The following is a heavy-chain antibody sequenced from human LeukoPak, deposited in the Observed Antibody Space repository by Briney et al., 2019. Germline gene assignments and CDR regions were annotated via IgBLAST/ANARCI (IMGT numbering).Heavy chain of an antibody. CDR3: AKDRSSGYYSYFDY. CDR2: ISGSGGST. CDR1: GFTFSSYW. J-gene: IGHJ4*02. D-gene: IGHD3-22*01. Sequence: GGSLRLSCAASGFTFSSYWMSWVRQAPGKGLEWVSAISGSGGSTYYADSVKGRFTISRDNSKNTLYLQMNSLRAEDTAVYYCAKDRSSGYYSYFDYWGQGTLVTVSS. V-gene: IGHV3-23*01.